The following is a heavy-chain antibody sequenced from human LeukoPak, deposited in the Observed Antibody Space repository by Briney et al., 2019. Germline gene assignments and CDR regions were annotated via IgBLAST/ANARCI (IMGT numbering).Heavy chain of an antibody. CDR3: ARVRGWIVVVPAANPFRFGYYMDV. D-gene: IGHD2-2*01. CDR1: GYSISSGYY. V-gene: IGHV4-38-2*02. CDR2: IYHSGST. Sequence: PSETLSLTCTVSGYSISSGYYWGWIRQPPGKGREWIGRIYHSGSTYYNPSLKSRVTISVDTSKNQFSLKLSSVTAADTAVYYCARVRGWIVVVPAANPFRFGYYMDVWGKGTTVTISS. J-gene: IGHJ6*03.